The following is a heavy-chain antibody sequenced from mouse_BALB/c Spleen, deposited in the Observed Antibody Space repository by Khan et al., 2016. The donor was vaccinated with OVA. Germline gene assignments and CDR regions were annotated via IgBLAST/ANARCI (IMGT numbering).Heavy chain of an antibody. CDR2: INPSNGYT. D-gene: IGHD2-14*01. V-gene: IGHV1-4*01. J-gene: IGHJ3*01. Sequence: QVQLQQSGAELARPGASVKMSCKASGYTFTSYTIHWIKLRPGQGLEWIGYINPSNGYTNYNQKFKDKATLTADKSSTTAYMELSSLTSDDSALYNGVRDGAYHRSDGWFAYWGQGTLVTVSA. CDR1: GYTFTSYT. CDR3: VRDGAYHRSDGWFAY.